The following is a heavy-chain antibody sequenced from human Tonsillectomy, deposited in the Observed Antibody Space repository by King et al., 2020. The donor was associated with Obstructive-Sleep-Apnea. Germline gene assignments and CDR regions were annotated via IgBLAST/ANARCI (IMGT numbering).Heavy chain of an antibody. CDR2: IRSKANGGTT. J-gene: IGHJ4*02. CDR1: GFAFDDYA. V-gene: IGHV3-49*03. CDR3: SRGATPADF. Sequence: VQLVESGGGLVQPGRSLRLSCRASGFAFDDYAMTWFRQPPGMGPEWVGFIRSKANGGTTEYAASVKGRFTMSRDDSKSLVHLQMDSLITGDTAVYYCSRGATPADFWGQGTLVTVSS.